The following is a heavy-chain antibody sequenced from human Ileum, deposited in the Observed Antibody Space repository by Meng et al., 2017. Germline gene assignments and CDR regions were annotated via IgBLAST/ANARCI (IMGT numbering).Heavy chain of an antibody. J-gene: IGHJ4*02. Sequence: QVKVQESGQGLVGPSETLSLICTVSGGSVSRAGYQWGWIRQPPGKGLEWIGYASTNSPPSLPRRVPLSFDTSRNPFSLRLRSVPAAAPAVSSCARDHMGSLAYWGQGILVTVSS. V-gene: IGHV4-61*08. D-gene: IGHD1-26*01. CDR2: AST. CDR3: ARDHMGSLAY. CDR1: GGSVSRAGYQ.